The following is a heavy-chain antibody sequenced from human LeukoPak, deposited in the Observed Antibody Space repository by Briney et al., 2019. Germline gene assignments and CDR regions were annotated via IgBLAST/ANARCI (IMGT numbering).Heavy chain of an antibody. Sequence: GGSLRLSCAASGFTFSSYGMHWVRQAPGKGLEWVAVISYDGSNKYYADSVKGRFTISRDNSENTLYLQMNSLRAEDTAVYYCATPTVGLEWPHGFDPWGQGTLVTVSS. CDR3: ATPTVGLEWPHGFDP. V-gene: IGHV3-30*03. D-gene: IGHD3-3*01. CDR1: GFTFSSYG. J-gene: IGHJ5*02. CDR2: ISYDGSNK.